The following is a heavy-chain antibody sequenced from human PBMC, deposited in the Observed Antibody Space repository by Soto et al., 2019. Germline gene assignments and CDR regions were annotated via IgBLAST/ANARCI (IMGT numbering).Heavy chain of an antibody. CDR2: IYWNDDK. CDR3: AHRTSGRITMVRGVTHFDY. D-gene: IGHD3-10*01. CDR1: GFSLSTSGVG. J-gene: IGHJ4*02. V-gene: IGHV2-5*01. Sequence: QITLKESGPTLVKPTQTLTLTCTFSGFSLSTSGVGVGWIRQPPGKALEWLALIYWNDDKRYSPSLKSRLTITKDTSKNQVVLTMTNMDPVDTATYYCAHRTSGRITMVRGVTHFDYWGQGTLVTVSS.